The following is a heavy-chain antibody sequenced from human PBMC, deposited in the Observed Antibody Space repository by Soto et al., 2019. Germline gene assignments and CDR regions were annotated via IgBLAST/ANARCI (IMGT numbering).Heavy chain of an antibody. CDR1: GGSISSGDYY. CDR3: ARVSDSSYPRYYYYGMDC. D-gene: IGHD6-6*01. V-gene: IGHV4-31*03. J-gene: IGHJ6*02. Sequence: PSETLSLTCTVPGGSISSGDYYWSWIRQHPGKGLEWIGHIYNSGSTYYNPSLKSRVTISVDTSKNQFSLKLNSVTAADTAVYYCARVSDSSYPRYYYYGMDCWGQGTTVTVSS. CDR2: IYNSGST.